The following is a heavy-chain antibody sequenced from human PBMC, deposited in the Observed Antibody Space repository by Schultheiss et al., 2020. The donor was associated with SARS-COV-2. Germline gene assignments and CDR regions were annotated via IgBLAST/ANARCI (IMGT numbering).Heavy chain of an antibody. J-gene: IGHJ6*02. Sequence: SETLSLTCTVSGGSISSSSYYWGWIRQPPGKGLEWIGSIYYSGSTNYNPSLKSRVTISVDTSKNQFSLKLSSVTAADTAVYYCARIPTIAVAGTLGYYYYGMDVWGQGTTVTVSS. V-gene: IGHV4-39*07. CDR3: ARIPTIAVAGTLGYYYYGMDV. CDR1: GGSISSSSYY. CDR2: IYYSGST. D-gene: IGHD6-19*01.